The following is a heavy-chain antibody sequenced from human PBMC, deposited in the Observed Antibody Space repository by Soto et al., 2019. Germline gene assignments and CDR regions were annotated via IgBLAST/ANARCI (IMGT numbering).Heavy chain of an antibody. CDR3: ARTYYYDTPPLKKVYNWFDP. Sequence: PSETLSLTCTVSGGSISSGYYYWSWIRQPPGKGLEWIGYIYYSGSTYYNPSLKSRVTISVDTSKNQFSLKLSSVTAADTAVYYCARTYYYDTPPLKKVYNWFDPWGQGTLVTVSS. CDR2: IYYSGST. CDR1: GGSISSGYYY. J-gene: IGHJ5*02. D-gene: IGHD3-22*01. V-gene: IGHV4-30-4*01.